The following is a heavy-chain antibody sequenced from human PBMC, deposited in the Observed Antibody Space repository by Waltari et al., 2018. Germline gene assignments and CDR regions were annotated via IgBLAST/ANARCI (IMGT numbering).Heavy chain of an antibody. V-gene: IGHV3-23*01. CDR1: GFTFIRYA. D-gene: IGHD5-12*01. CDR3: AKGGQWLSADY. J-gene: IGHJ4*01. Sequence: EVQLLESGGGLVQPGGSLRLSCAASGFTFIRYAMGWVVQAPGKGLEWVSSISGSGDSTYYADSVKGRFTISRDNSKDTLYLQMNSLRAEDTAVYYCAKGGQWLSADYWGHGTLVTVSS. CDR2: ISGSGDST.